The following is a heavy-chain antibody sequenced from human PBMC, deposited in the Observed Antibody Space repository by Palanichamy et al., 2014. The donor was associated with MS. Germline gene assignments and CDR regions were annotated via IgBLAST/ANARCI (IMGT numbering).Heavy chain of an antibody. D-gene: IGHD5-24*01. Sequence: QVQLVQSGAEVKKPGSSVKVSCKASGGTFSSYAISWVRQAPGQGLEWVGGIIPIVDTADYAQKFQGRISIIADKITSTFYMELDSLRSEDTAVYFCARQARPDNYHKYMDVWGNGTTVSVS. J-gene: IGHJ6*03. CDR1: GGTFSSYA. V-gene: IGHV1-69*06. CDR2: IIPIVDTA. CDR3: ARQARPDNYHKYMDV.